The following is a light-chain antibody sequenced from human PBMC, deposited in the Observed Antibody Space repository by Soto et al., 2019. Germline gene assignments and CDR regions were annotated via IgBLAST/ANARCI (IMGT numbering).Light chain of an antibody. J-gene: IGKJ1*01. CDR3: QQNFNVPRT. Sequence: DIQMTQSPSSRSASVGDRVNINCRTSQNITSYLNWYQQRPEKAPELLIYAASSLQSGVPMRFSGSGSGTEFTLTIVSLQREDFASYYCQQNFNVPRTFGQGTKVDIK. V-gene: IGKV1-39*01. CDR1: QNITSY. CDR2: AAS.